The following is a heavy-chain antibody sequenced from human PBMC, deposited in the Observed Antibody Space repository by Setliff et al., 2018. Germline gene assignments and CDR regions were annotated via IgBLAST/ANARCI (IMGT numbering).Heavy chain of an antibody. V-gene: IGHV1-46*03. CDR2: INPSGGLT. D-gene: IGHD3-3*01. Sequence: ASVKVSCKAAGYTLTNYYMHWVRQAPGQGLEWMGIINPSGGLTRYAQKSQGRVTMTRDTSTSTVYMEVSSLRSEDTAVYYCARDRYYNSWSGTSITAPPDAFDIWGQGTMFTVSS. CDR1: GYTLTNYY. CDR3: ARDRYYNSWSGTSITAPPDAFDI. J-gene: IGHJ3*02.